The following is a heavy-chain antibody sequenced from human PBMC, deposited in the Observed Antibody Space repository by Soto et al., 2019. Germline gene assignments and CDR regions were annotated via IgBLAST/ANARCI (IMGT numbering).Heavy chain of an antibody. CDR3: ARRVHSGGNSGDY. V-gene: IGHV1-69*05. CDR1: GGTFSSYA. D-gene: IGHD2-21*02. Sequence: QVQLVQSGAEVKKPGSSVKVSCKASGGTFSSYAISWVRQAPGQGLEWMGGIIPIFGTANYAQKFQGRVTTTLDXXTSTAYMELSRLRSEDTAVYYCARRVHSGGNSGDYWGQGTLVTVSS. CDR2: IIPIFGTA. J-gene: IGHJ4*02.